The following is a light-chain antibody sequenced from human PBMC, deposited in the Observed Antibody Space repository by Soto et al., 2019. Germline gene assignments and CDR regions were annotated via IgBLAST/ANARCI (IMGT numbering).Light chain of an antibody. V-gene: IGKV3-15*01. CDR3: QHYHGWPIT. Sequence: EILMTQSPATLSVSPGERATLSCRASQSVDSNLAWYQQKPGQAPRLLIYGASTRATGISARFSGSGSGTEFTLTISSLQSEDFAVYYCQHYHGWPITFGQGTRLEIK. J-gene: IGKJ5*01. CDR1: QSVDSN. CDR2: GAS.